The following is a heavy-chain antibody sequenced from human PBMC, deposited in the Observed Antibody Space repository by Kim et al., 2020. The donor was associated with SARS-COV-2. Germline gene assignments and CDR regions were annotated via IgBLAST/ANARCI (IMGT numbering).Heavy chain of an antibody. CDR1: GFTFSSYA. CDR2: ISYDGSNK. Sequence: GGSLRLSCAASGFTFSSYAMHWVRQAPGKGLERVAVISYDGSNKYYADSVKGRFTISRDNSKNTLYLQMNSLRAEDTAVYYCARGTPPFDYWGQGTLVTVSS. CDR3: ARGTPPFDY. D-gene: IGHD2-15*01. V-gene: IGHV3-30*04. J-gene: IGHJ4*02.